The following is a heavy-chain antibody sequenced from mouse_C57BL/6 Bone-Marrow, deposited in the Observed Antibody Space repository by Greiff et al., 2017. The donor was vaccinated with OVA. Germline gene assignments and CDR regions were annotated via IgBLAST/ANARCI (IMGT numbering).Heavy chain of an antibody. CDR2: IDPENGDT. CDR3: TTGGNYGY. D-gene: IGHD2-1*01. V-gene: IGHV14-4*01. Sequence: VQLKQSGAELVRPGASVKLSCTASGFNIKDDYMHWVKQRPEQGLEWIGWIDPENGDTEYASKFQGKATITADTSSNTAYLQLSSLTSEDTAVDYCTTGGNYGYWGQGTTLTVSS. J-gene: IGHJ2*01. CDR1: GFNIKDDY.